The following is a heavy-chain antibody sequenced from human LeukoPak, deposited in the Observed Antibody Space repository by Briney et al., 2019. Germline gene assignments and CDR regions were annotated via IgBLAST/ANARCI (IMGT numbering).Heavy chain of an antibody. CDR2: IYSGGST. CDR1: GFTVSSNY. J-gene: IGHJ4*02. Sequence: PGGSLRLSCAASGFTVSSNYMSWVRQAPGKGLEWVSVIYSGGSTYYADSVKGRFTISRDNSKNTLYLQMNSLRAEDTAVYYCARVGVYYDSSGYFDYWGQGTLVTVSS. D-gene: IGHD3-22*01. V-gene: IGHV3-53*01. CDR3: ARVGVYYDSSGYFDY.